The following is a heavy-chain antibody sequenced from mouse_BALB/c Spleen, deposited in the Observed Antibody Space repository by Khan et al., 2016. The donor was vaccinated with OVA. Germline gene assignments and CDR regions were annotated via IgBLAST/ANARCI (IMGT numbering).Heavy chain of an antibody. Sequence: QMQLEESGPELVKPGASVKMSCKASGYTFTYYVITWVKQRTGQGLEWIGEIYPGSDNAYYNERFKGKATLTADKSSNTTHMQLSSLTSEDSAVYFCARGDGYYVYLDYWGQGTTLTVSS. V-gene: IGHV1-81*01. CDR2: IYPGSDNA. CDR3: ARGDGYYVYLDY. J-gene: IGHJ2*01. D-gene: IGHD2-3*01. CDR1: GYTFTYYV.